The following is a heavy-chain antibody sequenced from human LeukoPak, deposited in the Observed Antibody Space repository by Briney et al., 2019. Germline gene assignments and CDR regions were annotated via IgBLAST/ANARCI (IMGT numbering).Heavy chain of an antibody. V-gene: IGHV3-23*01. CDR3: AKVEYSSSSYTFHYYFDY. J-gene: IGHJ4*02. D-gene: IGHD6-6*01. CDR1: GFTFSSYA. Sequence: GGSLRLSCAASGFTFSSYAMSWVRQAPGKGLEWVSAISGSGGSTYYADSVKGRITISRDNSKNTLYLQMNSLRAEDTAVYYCAKVEYSSSSYTFHYYFDYWGQGTLVTVSS. CDR2: ISGSGGST.